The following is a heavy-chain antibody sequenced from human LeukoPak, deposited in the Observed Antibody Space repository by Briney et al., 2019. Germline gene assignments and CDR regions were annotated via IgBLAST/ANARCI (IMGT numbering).Heavy chain of an antibody. Sequence: SETLSLTCTVSGGSISSYYWSWIRQPPGKGLEWIGYIYYSGSTNYNPSLKGRVTISVDTSKNQFSLKLSSVTAADTAVYYCARGLDYYDSSGYYYGKYFDYWGQATLVTVSS. J-gene: IGHJ4*02. CDR2: IYYSGST. CDR1: GGSISSYY. CDR3: ARGLDYYDSSGYYYGKYFDY. D-gene: IGHD3-22*01. V-gene: IGHV4-59*01.